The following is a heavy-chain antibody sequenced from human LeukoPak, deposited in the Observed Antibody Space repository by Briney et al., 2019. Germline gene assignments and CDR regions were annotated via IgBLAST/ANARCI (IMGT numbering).Heavy chain of an antibody. CDR1: GFTFSSYA. J-gene: IGHJ4*02. D-gene: IGHD6-19*01. CDR2: ISSNGGST. Sequence: GGSLRLSCAASGFTFSSYAMHWVRQAPGKGLEYVSAISSNGGSTYYANSVKGRFTISRDNSKNTLYLQMGSLRAEGMAVYYCARAEQWLAPLVDYWGQGTLVTVSS. V-gene: IGHV3-64*01. CDR3: ARAEQWLAPLVDY.